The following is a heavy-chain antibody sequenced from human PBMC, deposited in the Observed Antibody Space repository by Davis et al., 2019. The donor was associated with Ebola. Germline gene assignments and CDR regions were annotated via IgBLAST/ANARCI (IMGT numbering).Heavy chain of an antibody. V-gene: IGHV3-23*01. CDR1: GFTFSSYA. J-gene: IGHJ2*01. Sequence: GESLKISCAASGFTFSSYAMSWVRQAPGKGLEWVSAISGSGGSAYYADSVKGRFTISRDNSKSTLYLQMNSLRAEDTAVYYCARDLPGGDWYFDLWGRGTLVTVSS. CDR2: ISGSGGSA. CDR3: ARDLPGGDWYFDL. D-gene: IGHD1-14*01.